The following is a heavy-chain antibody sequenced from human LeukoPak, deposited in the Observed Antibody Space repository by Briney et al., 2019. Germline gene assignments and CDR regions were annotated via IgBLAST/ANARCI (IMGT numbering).Heavy chain of an antibody. CDR2: MNPKSGYT. J-gene: IGHJ4*02. CDR1: GYTFTNYD. D-gene: IGHD1-26*01. V-gene: IGHV1-8*01. Sequence: ASVKVSCKASGYTFTNYDINWVRQAIGQGLEWMGWMNPKSGYTGYAQKFQGRVTMTRDTSISTAYMELGSRRSEDTAVYYCARVTGSIDYWGQGTLVTVSS. CDR3: ARVTGSIDY.